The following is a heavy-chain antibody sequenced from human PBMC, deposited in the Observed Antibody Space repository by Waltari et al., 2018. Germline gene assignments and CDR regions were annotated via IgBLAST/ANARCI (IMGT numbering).Heavy chain of an antibody. J-gene: IGHJ5*02. V-gene: IGHV4-38-2*02. CDR2: IYHSGST. CDR3: ARDLLDSGSYYSGWFDP. Sequence: QVQLQESGPGLVKPSETLSLTCAVPGYSISSGYYWGWIRPPPGKGLEWIGSIYHSGSTYYNPSLKSRVTISVDTSKNQFSLKLSSVTAADTAVYYCARDLLDSGSYYSGWFDPWGQGTLVTVSS. D-gene: IGHD1-26*01. CDR1: GYSISSGYY.